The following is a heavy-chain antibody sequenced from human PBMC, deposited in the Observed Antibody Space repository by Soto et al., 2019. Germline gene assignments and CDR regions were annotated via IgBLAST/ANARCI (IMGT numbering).Heavy chain of an antibody. V-gene: IGHV3-23*01. CDR1: GFSFTTYA. CDR3: AKAASHSIKWSGKEWDY. J-gene: IGHJ4*02. Sequence: EVELLESGGGLVQPGGSLRLSCAASGFSFTTYAMSWVRQAPGKGLEWVSSVSGSGGSTYHAASVKGRFTISRDNSQNTLYLQMNSLRAEDTAVYYWAKAASHSIKWSGKEWDYWGQGILVTVSS. CDR2: VSGSGGST. D-gene: IGHD3-10*02.